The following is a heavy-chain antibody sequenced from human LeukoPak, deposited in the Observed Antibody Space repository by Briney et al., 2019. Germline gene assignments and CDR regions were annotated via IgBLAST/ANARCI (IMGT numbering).Heavy chain of an antibody. D-gene: IGHD3-22*01. Sequence: GGSLRLSCAASGFTFSTYSMNWVRQAPGKGLEWVSYISSSSSSIYYADSVKGRFTISRDNAKNSLYLQMNSVRDEDTAVYYCARGSYDSSGYYYNWGQGTLVTVSS. V-gene: IGHV3-48*02. CDR2: ISSSSSSI. CDR1: GFTFSTYS. CDR3: ARGSYDSSGYYYN. J-gene: IGHJ4*02.